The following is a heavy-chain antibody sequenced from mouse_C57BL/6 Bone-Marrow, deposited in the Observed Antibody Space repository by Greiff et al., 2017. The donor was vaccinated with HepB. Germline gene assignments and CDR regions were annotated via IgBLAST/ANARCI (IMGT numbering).Heavy chain of an antibody. CDR3: ARRGNYYGNWYFDV. Sequence: QVQLQQSGPGLVQPSQSLSITCTVSGFSLTSYGVHWVRQSPGKGLEWLGVIWSGGSTDYNAAFISRLSISKDNSKSQVFFKMNSLQADDTAIYYCARRGNYYGNWYFDVWGTGTTVTVSS. CDR1: GFSLTSYG. V-gene: IGHV2-2*01. D-gene: IGHD1-1*01. CDR2: IWSGGST. J-gene: IGHJ1*03.